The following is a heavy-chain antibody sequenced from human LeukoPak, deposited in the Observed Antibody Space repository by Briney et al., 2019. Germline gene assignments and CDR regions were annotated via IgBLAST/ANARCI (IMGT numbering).Heavy chain of an antibody. CDR3: ASSMVRGVISIRDYYYMDV. Sequence: GGSLRLSCAASGFTFSSYSMNWVRQAPGKGLEWVSSISSSSSYLYYADSVKGRFTISRDNVKNSLYLRMNSLRAEDTAVYYCASSMVRGVISIRDYYYMDVWGKGTTVTVSS. CDR1: GFTFSSYS. V-gene: IGHV3-21*01. D-gene: IGHD3-10*01. CDR2: ISSSSSYL. J-gene: IGHJ6*03.